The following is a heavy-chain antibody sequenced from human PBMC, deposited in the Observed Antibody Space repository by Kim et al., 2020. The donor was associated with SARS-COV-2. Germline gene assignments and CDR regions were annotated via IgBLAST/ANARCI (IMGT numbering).Heavy chain of an antibody. J-gene: IGHJ4*02. CDR2: IYYSGST. CDR1: GGSISSGGYY. Sequence: SETLSLTCTVSGGSISSGGYYWSWIRQHPGKGLEWIGYIYYSGSTDYNPSLKSRVTISVDTSKNQFSLKLSSVTAADTAVYYCARECSGGSCYGVYFDYWGQGTLVTVSS. CDR3: ARECSGGSCYGVYFDY. V-gene: IGHV4-31*03. D-gene: IGHD2-15*01.